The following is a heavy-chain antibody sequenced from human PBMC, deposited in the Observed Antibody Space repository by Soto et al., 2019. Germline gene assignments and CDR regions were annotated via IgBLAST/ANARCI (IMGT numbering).Heavy chain of an antibody. CDR3: ARGRQRGSGSYRDYFDY. V-gene: IGHV4-34*01. D-gene: IGHD3-10*01. CDR1: GGSFSYY. Sequence: QVQLQQWGAGLLKPSETLSLTCAVYGGSFSYYWSWIRQPPGKGLEWIGEINHSGSTNYNPSLQSRVTISVDTSKNQFSLELTSVTAADTAVYYCARGRQRGSGSYRDYFDYWGQGTLVTVSS. CDR2: INHSGST. J-gene: IGHJ4*02.